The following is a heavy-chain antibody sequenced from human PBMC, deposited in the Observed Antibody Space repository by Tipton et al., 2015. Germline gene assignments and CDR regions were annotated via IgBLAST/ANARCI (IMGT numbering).Heavy chain of an antibody. CDR1: GGSISSSSYY. Sequence: GLVKPSETVSLTCTVSGGSISSSSYYWAWIRQPPGKGLEWIGSLYFSGSTYYNPSLKSRVTISIDRFKNQFSLKLSSVTAADTAVYYCASPSLPHDRGDYYFQSWGQGSLVTVSS. CDR2: LYFSGST. V-gene: IGHV4-39*01. J-gene: IGHJ4*02. CDR3: ASPSLPHDRGDYYFQS. D-gene: IGHD2-21*02.